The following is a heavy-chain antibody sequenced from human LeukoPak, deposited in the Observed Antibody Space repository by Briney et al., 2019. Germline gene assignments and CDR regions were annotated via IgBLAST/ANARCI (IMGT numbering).Heavy chain of an antibody. CDR1: GYSISSGYY. CDR3: ARDQIVLMVYARDAGYYYMDV. V-gene: IGHV4-38-2*02. CDR2: IYHSGST. J-gene: IGHJ6*03. Sequence: SETLSLTCTVSGYSISSGYYWGWIRQPPGKGLEWIGSIYHSGSTYYNPSLKSRVTISVDTSKNQFSLKLSSVTAADTAVYYCARDQIVLMVYARDAGYYYMDVWGKGTTVTVSS. D-gene: IGHD2-8*01.